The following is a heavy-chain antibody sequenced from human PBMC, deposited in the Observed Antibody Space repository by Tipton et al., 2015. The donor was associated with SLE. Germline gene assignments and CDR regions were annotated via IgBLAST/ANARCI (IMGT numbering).Heavy chain of an antibody. CDR3: AKDYFLGYGMDV. Sequence: GSLRLSCAASGFTFSSYAMSWVRQAPGKGLEWVSAISGSGGSTYYADSVKGRLTISRDNSKTTLYLQMNSLRAEDTAVYYCAKDYFLGYGMDVWGQGTTVTVSS. V-gene: IGHV3-23*01. CDR2: ISGSGGST. D-gene: IGHD2/OR15-2a*01. J-gene: IGHJ6*02. CDR1: GFTFSSYA.